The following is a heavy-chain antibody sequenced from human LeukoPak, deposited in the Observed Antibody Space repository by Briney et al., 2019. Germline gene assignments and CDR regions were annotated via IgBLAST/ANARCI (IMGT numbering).Heavy chain of an antibody. CDR2: INHSGST. Sequence: SETPSLTCAVYGGSFSGYYWSWIRQPPGKGLEWIGEINHSGSTNYNPSLKSRVTISVDTSKNQFSLKLSSVTAADTAVYYCASGMLYYRDAFDIWGQGTMVTVSS. CDR3: ASGMLYYRDAFDI. J-gene: IGHJ3*02. V-gene: IGHV4-34*01. D-gene: IGHD2-8*01. CDR1: GGSFSGYY.